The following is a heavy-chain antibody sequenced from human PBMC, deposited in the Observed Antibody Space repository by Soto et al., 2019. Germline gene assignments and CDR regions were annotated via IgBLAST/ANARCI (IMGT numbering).Heavy chain of an antibody. Sequence: ASVKVSCKASGYTFTSYDINWVRQATGQGLEWMGWMNPNSGNTGYAQKFQGRVTMTRNTSISTAYMELSSLRSEDTAVYYCARGTYYDFWSGYYTWGYHYYYGMDVWGQGTTVTVSS. CDR3: ARGTYYDFWSGYYTWGYHYYYGMDV. CDR1: GYTFTSYD. J-gene: IGHJ6*02. CDR2: MNPNSGNT. D-gene: IGHD3-3*01. V-gene: IGHV1-8*01.